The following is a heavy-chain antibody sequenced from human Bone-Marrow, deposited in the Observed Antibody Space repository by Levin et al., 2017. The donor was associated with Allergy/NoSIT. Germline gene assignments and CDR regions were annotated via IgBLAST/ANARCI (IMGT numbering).Heavy chain of an antibody. J-gene: IGHJ6*03. Sequence: GESLKISCKASGYMFTSYGITWVRQAPGQGLEWMGWITTYNGNTSFAQKFQGRVTMTTDTSTSTAYMELKSLRSDDTAVYYCARGSYDFWSGSIYYYSFYMDVWGKGTTVTVSS. CDR2: ITTYNGNT. V-gene: IGHV1-18*01. D-gene: IGHD3-3*01. CDR3: ARGSYDFWSGSIYYYSFYMDV. CDR1: GYMFTSYG.